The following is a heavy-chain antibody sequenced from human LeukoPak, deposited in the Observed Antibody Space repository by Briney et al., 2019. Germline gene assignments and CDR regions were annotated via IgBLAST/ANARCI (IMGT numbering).Heavy chain of an antibody. Sequence: SETLSLTCAVYGGSFSGYYWSWIRQPPGKGLEWIGEINHSGSTNYNPPLKSRVTISVDTSKNQFSLKLSSVTAADTAVYYCARGKPSHGQWLVPYYYYGMDVWGQGTTVTVSS. V-gene: IGHV4-34*01. D-gene: IGHD6-19*01. J-gene: IGHJ6*02. CDR2: INHSGST. CDR3: ARGKPSHGQWLVPYYYYGMDV. CDR1: GGSFSGYY.